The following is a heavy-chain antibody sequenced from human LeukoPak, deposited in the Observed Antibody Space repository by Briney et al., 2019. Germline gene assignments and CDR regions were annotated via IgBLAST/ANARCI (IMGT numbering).Heavy chain of an antibody. Sequence: GGSLRLSCEVSGFTFSNAWMSWGRQAPGKGLEWVGRVKSRTDGGTTDYAAPVKGKYNISRDDSKNTLYLQMNSLNTEDTAVYYCTTPYYYGSGTITPIYYFDYWGQGTLVTVSS. V-gene: IGHV3-15*01. J-gene: IGHJ4*02. D-gene: IGHD3-10*01. CDR1: GFTFSNAW. CDR2: VKSRTDGGTT. CDR3: TTPYYYGSGTITPIYYFDY.